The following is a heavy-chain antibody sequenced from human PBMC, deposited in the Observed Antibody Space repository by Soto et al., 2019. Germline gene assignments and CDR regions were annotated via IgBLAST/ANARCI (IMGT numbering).Heavy chain of an antibody. V-gene: IGHV1-46*01. Sequence: ASVKVSCKASGYTFTSYYMHWVRQAPGQGLEWMGIINPSGGSTSYAQKLQGRVTMTRDTSTGTVYMEQSSLRSEDTAEYYCEISYPVGVPASIEDDAFDIWGQGTMVTVSS. D-gene: IGHD2-2*01. CDR2: INPSGGST. CDR1: GYTFTSYY. J-gene: IGHJ3*02. CDR3: EISYPVGVPASIEDDAFDI.